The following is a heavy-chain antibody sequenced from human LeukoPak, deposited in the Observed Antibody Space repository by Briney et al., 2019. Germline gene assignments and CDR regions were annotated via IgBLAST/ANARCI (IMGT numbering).Heavy chain of an antibody. CDR1: GFTFSIYS. Sequence: GGSLRPSCAASGFTFSIYSMNWVRQAPGKGLEWVAVIWYDGSNKYYADSVKGRFTISRDNSKNTLYLQMNSLRAEDTAVYYCARDPGYCSSTSCYSILDYWGQGTLVTVSS. D-gene: IGHD2-2*01. CDR2: IWYDGSNK. V-gene: IGHV3-33*08. J-gene: IGHJ4*02. CDR3: ARDPGYCSSTSCYSILDY.